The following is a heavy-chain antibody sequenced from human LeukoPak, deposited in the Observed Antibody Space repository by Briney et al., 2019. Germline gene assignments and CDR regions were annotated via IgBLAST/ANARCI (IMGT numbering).Heavy chain of an antibody. Sequence: SETLSLTCTVSGGSISSGSYYWSWIRQPAGKGLEWIGRIYTSGSTNYNPSLKSRVTISVDTSKNQFSLKLGSVTAADPAVYYCARAYYYDSSGYPFDYWGQGTLVTVSS. CDR1: GGSISSGSYY. CDR2: IYTSGST. V-gene: IGHV4-61*02. CDR3: ARAYYYDSSGYPFDY. D-gene: IGHD3-22*01. J-gene: IGHJ4*02.